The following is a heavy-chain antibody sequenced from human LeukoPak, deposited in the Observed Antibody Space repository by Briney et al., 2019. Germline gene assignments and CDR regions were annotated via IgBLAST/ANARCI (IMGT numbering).Heavy chain of an antibody. Sequence: SETLSLTCAVSGYPISSGYYWGWIRQPPGKGLEWVGSIHHSGSTYYSPSLKSRVTISMDTSKNQFSLKMTSVIAADTAVYYCARDKHYDSSVYFDYWGQGTLVTASS. CDR2: IHHSGST. D-gene: IGHD3-22*01. J-gene: IGHJ4*02. V-gene: IGHV4-38-2*02. CDR3: ARDKHYDSSVYFDY. CDR1: GYPISSGYY.